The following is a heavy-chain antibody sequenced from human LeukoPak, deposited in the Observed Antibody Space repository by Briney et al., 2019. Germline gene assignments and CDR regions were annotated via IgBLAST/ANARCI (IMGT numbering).Heavy chain of an antibody. CDR2: ISPSGDIT. CDR1: GYTFTRYY. D-gene: IGHD3-22*01. Sequence: ASVKVSCKASGYTFTRYYMLWVRQAPGQGLEWMGIISPSGDITSYAQKFQGRVTMTRDTSTRTVYLDLSSLRSEDTAVYYCARGRDYYAVSGYHNWFDAWGQGTLVTVSS. J-gene: IGHJ5*02. V-gene: IGHV1-46*01. CDR3: ARGRDYYAVSGYHNWFDA.